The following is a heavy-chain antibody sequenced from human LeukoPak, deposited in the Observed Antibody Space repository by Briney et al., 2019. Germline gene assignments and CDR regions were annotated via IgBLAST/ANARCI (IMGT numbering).Heavy chain of an antibody. V-gene: IGHV3-74*01. Sequence: GGSLRLSCAASGFTFSSHWMHWVRQVPGEGLVWVSRISRGGRSTAYADSVKGRFTISRDNAKNTLYLQMNSLRAEDTAVYYCTSDTVDTSLGIDYWGLGTLVTVPS. D-gene: IGHD5-18*01. J-gene: IGHJ4*02. CDR2: ISRGGRST. CDR3: TSDTVDTSLGIDY. CDR1: GFTFSSHW.